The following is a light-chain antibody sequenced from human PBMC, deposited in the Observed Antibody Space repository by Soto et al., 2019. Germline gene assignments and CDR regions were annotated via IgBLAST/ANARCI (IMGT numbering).Light chain of an antibody. CDR2: DAS. J-gene: IGKJ1*01. Sequence: DIQMTQSPSTLSASVGDRVTITCWASQSISSWLAWYQVKPGQAPKLLISDASSLESGVPSGFSGSGSGTEFTLAISSLQPDDFATYYCQLYSAYSSTFSQGIRVEIK. CDR3: QLYSAYSST. V-gene: IGKV1-5*01. CDR1: QSISSW.